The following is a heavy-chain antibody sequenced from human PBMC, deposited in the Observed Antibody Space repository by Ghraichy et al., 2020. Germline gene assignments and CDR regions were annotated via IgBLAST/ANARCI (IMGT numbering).Heavy chain of an antibody. V-gene: IGHV3-23*01. Sequence: GGSLRLSCAASGFTFSSYAMSWVRQAPGKGLEWVSGISGSGGGTNYADSVKGRFTVSRDNSKNTLCLQMNSLRAEDTAVYYCAKGAGSSSWYSHFDSWGQGTLLTVSS. CDR1: GFTFSSYA. D-gene: IGHD6-13*01. J-gene: IGHJ4*02. CDR3: AKGAGSSSWYSHFDS. CDR2: ISGSGGGT.